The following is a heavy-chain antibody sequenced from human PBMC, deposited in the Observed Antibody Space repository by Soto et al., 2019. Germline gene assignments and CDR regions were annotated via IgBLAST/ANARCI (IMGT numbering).Heavy chain of an antibody. CDR3: AKIMAVAFPGFYGLDV. Sequence: QVQLVESGGGVVQPGRSLRLSCAASGFTFSIFGMHWVRQAPGKGLEWVAVISYDGSRTYYRDSVKGRFTISRDSSKNTLYLQMNSLRAEDTAVYYCAKIMAVAFPGFYGLDVWGQGTTVTVSS. J-gene: IGHJ6*02. CDR2: ISYDGSRT. D-gene: IGHD6-19*01. CDR1: GFTFSIFG. V-gene: IGHV3-30*18.